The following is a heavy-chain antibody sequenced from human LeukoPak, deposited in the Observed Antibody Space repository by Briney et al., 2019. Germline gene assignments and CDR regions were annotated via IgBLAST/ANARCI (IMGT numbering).Heavy chain of an antibody. CDR3: ARQNWGFDY. CDR1: GFTFSSYE. J-gene: IGHJ4*02. D-gene: IGHD7-27*01. CDR2: ISSSGSTI. Sequence: GGSLRLSCAASGFTFSSYETNWVRQAPGKGLEWVSYISSSGSTIYYADSVKGRFTISRDNAKNSLYLQMNSLRAEDTAVYYCARQNWGFDYWGQGTLVTVSS. V-gene: IGHV3-48*03.